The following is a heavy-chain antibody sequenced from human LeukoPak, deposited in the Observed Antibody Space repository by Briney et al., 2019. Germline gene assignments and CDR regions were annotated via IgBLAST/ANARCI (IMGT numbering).Heavy chain of an antibody. Sequence: GGSLRLSCAASGFTFSSYAMSRIRQAPGKGLEWVSYISSSGSTIYYADSVKGRFTISRDNAKNSLYLQMNSLRAEDTAVYYCARGQENYYDFWSGTTEGDDYWGQGTLVTVSS. D-gene: IGHD3-3*01. CDR1: GFTFSSYA. J-gene: IGHJ4*02. CDR3: ARGQENYYDFWSGTTEGDDY. CDR2: ISSSGSTI. V-gene: IGHV3-11*01.